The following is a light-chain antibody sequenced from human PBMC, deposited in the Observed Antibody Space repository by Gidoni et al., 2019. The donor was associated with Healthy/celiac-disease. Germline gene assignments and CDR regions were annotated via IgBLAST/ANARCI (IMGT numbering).Light chain of an antibody. CDR3: QQRSNWPLMCS. CDR2: DAS. CDR1: QSVSSY. V-gene: IGKV3-11*01. Sequence: EIVLTQSPATLSLSPGERATLSCRASQSVSSYLAWYQQKPGQAPRLLIYDASNRATGIPARFSGSGYGTDFTLTISSLEPEDFAVYYCQQRSNWPLMCSFGQGTKLEIK. J-gene: IGKJ2*04.